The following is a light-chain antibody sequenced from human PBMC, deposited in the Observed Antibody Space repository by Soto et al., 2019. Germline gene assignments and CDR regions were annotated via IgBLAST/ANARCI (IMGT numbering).Light chain of an antibody. CDR3: SSYTTTTPLV. CDR1: SSDVGGYNY. CDR2: DVS. Sequence: QSVLTQPASVSGSPGQSITISCTGTSSDVGGYNYVSWYQQHPGKAPKLMVYDVSIRPSGVSNRFSGSKSGNTASLTISGLPAEDEADYYCSSYTTTTPLVFGTGTKVTVL. J-gene: IGLJ1*01. V-gene: IGLV2-14*01.